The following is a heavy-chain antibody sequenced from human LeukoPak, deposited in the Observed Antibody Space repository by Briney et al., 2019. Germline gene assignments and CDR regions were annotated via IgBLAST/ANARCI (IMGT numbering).Heavy chain of an antibody. V-gene: IGHV4-30-2*01. CDR1: GGSISSGGYY. CDR3: ARVYGYSYYYYYMDV. J-gene: IGHJ6*03. D-gene: IGHD5-18*01. CDR2: IYHSGST. Sequence: SQTLSLTCTVSGGSISSGGYYWSWIRQPPGKGLEWIGYIYHSGSTYYNPSLKSRVTISVDRSKNQFSLKLSSVTAADTAVYYCARVYGYSYYYYYMDVWGKGPRSPSP.